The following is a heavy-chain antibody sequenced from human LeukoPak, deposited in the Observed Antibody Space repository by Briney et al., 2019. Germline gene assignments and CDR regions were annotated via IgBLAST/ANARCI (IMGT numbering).Heavy chain of an antibody. CDR2: IKQDESAK. V-gene: IGHV3-7*01. Sequence: GGCLRLSCAASGFTFSNSWMAWVRQAPGQGLEWVANIKQDESAKHYSDSVKGRFTISRDNAKNSLFLQMNGLRAEDSALYYCERDTDGSLDYWGQGTLVTVSS. CDR1: GFTFSNSW. D-gene: IGHD5-24*01. CDR3: ERDTDGSLDY. J-gene: IGHJ4*02.